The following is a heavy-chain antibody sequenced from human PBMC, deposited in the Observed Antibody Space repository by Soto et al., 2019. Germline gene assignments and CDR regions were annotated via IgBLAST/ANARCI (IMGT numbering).Heavy chain of an antibody. CDR1: GDSFTSYG. Sequence: ASVKVCCKASGDSFTSYGLSLVRQAPGQGLEWMGWISTYNGITSYAQKLQGRVTMTTDTSTSTAYMELRTLRSDDTAVYYCARTVAANYYYYGMDVWGQGTTVTVSS. J-gene: IGHJ6*02. D-gene: IGHD5-12*01. CDR2: ISTYNGIT. CDR3: ARTVAANYYYYGMDV. V-gene: IGHV1-18*01.